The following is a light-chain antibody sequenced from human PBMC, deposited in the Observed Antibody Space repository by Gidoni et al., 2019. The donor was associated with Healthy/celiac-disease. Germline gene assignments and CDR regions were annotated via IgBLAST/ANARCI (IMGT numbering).Light chain of an antibody. CDR1: QSLLHSNGYNY. Sequence: DIVMTQSPLSLPVTPGEPASISCRSSQSLLHSNGYNYLDWYLQKPGQSPQLLIYLGSNRASGVPDRFSGSGSGTDFTLKISRVEAEDVGVYYCRQARQTYTFGQGTKLEIK. J-gene: IGKJ2*01. CDR2: LGS. CDR3: RQARQTYT. V-gene: IGKV2-28*01.